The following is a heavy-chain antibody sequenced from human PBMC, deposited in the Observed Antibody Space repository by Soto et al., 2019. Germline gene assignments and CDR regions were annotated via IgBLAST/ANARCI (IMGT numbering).Heavy chain of an antibody. D-gene: IGHD3-9*01. CDR2: IYYSGST. CDR1: GGSISSGGYS. J-gene: IGHJ4*02. CDR3: AHMGYDILTGYYFDY. Sequence: SETLSLTCTVSGGSISSGGYSWIWIRQHPGKGLEWIGYIYYSGSTYYSPSLKSRLTITKDTSKNQVVLTMTNMDPVDTATYYCAHMGYDILTGYYFDYWGQGTLVTVSS. V-gene: IGHV4-31*08.